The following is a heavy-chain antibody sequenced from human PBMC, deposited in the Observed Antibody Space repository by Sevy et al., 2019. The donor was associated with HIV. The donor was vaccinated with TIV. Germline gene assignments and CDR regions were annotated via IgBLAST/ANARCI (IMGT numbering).Heavy chain of an antibody. V-gene: IGHV3-33*01. D-gene: IGHD5-18*01. Sequence: GGSLRLSCAASGFTFSSYGMHWVRQAPGKGLEWVGVIWYDGSNKYYADSVKGRFTISRDNSKNTLYLQMNSLRAEETAEYYCAREVWNSYGPYFDYWGQGTLVTVSS. CDR3: AREVWNSYGPYFDY. J-gene: IGHJ4*02. CDR1: GFTFSSYG. CDR2: IWYDGSNK.